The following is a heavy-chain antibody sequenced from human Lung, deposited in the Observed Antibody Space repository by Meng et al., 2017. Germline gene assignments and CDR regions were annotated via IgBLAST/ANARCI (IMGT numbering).Heavy chain of an antibody. CDR3: ARHDTPPQFDP. CDR1: GGSISSSSYY. CDR2: ILSSGRT. J-gene: IGHJ5*02. V-gene: IGHV4-39*01. D-gene: IGHD2-15*01. Sequence: QLQLQESGPGLVKPSETPSLTCTVSGGSISSSSYYWAWVRQPPGKGLEWIGSILSSGRTYYNLSLKSRVTISVDTSKNQFSLKLRSMTAADTAVYYCARHDTPPQFDPWGQGTLVTVSS.